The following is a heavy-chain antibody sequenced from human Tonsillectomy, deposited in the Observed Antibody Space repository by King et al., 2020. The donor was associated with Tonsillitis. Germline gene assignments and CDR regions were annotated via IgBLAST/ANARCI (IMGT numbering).Heavy chain of an antibody. D-gene: IGHD1-7*01. CDR1: GGSFSGYY. Sequence: VQLQQWGAGLLKPSETLSLTCAVYGGSFSGYYWSWIRQPPGKGLEWIGEINHSGSTNYNPSLKSRVTISVDTSKNQFSLKLSSVTAAHTAVYYCARGSPRYNWNYYYWGQGTLVTVSS. V-gene: IGHV4-34*01. CDR2: INHSGST. CDR3: ARGSPRYNWNYYY. J-gene: IGHJ4*02.